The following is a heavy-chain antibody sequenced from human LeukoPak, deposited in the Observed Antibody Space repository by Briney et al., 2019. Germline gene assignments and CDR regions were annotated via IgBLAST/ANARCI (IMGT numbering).Heavy chain of an antibody. CDR3: AREFACSGGSYCGNWFDP. D-gene: IGHD2-15*01. Sequence: GASVKVSCKASGYTFTGYYMHWVRQAPGQGLEWMGWINPNSGGTNYAQKFQGRVTMTRDTSISTAYMELSRLRSDDTAVYYCAREFACSGGSYCGNWFDPWGQGTLVTVSS. CDR1: GYTFTGYY. J-gene: IGHJ5*02. V-gene: IGHV1-2*02. CDR2: INPNSGGT.